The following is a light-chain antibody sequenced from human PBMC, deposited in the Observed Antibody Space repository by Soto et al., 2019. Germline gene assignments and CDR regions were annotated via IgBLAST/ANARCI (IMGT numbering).Light chain of an antibody. V-gene: IGLV2-14*01. CDR1: SSDIGGYYY. J-gene: IGLJ1*01. Sequence: VLTQPASVSGSPGQSITISCTGTSSDIGGYYYVSWYQHHPGRAPKLMIYQVSNRPSGGSNRFSGYKSGNTASLTISGLQAQDEADYYCTSYSSSNTFYVFGAGTKVTVL. CDR3: TSYSSSNTFYV. CDR2: QVS.